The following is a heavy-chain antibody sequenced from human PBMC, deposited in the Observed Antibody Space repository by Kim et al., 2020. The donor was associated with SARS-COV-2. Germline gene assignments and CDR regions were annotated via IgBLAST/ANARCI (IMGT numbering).Heavy chain of an antibody. V-gene: IGHV5-10-1*01. J-gene: IGHJ6*02. CDR3: ARQRGNYGMDV. Sequence: TNYSPSFQGHVTISAEKSITTAYLQWSSLKASDTAMYYCARQRGNYGMDVWGQGTTVTVSS. D-gene: IGHD6-25*01. CDR2: T.